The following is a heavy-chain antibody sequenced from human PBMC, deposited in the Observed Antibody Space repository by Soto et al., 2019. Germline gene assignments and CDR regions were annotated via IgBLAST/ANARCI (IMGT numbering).Heavy chain of an antibody. J-gene: IGHJ4*02. CDR1: GGSVSSGSYY. CDR2: IYYSGST. Sequence: SETLSLTCTVSGGSVSSGSYYWSWIRQPPGKGLEWIGYIYYSGSTNYNPSLKSRVTISVDTSKNQFSLKLSSVTAADTAVYYCARYGSGWYYKDFDYWGQGTLVTVSS. CDR3: ARYGSGWYYKDFDY. D-gene: IGHD6-19*01. V-gene: IGHV4-61*01.